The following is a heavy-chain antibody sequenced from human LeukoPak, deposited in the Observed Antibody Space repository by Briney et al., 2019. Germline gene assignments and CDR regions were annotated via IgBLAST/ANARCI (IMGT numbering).Heavy chain of an antibody. CDR2: IFYTGST. J-gene: IGHJ4*02. Sequence: SETLSLTCTVSGVSISSGGYYWSWIRQPPGTGLEWIGYIFYTGSTYYNASLKSRLTMSVDTSKNQFSLKLTSVTAADTAVYYCARTPNPYSDVSQPYFFDYWGQGTLVTVSS. V-gene: IGHV4-30-4*08. CDR3: ARTPNPYSDVSQPYFFDY. D-gene: IGHD4-11*01. CDR1: GVSISSGGYY.